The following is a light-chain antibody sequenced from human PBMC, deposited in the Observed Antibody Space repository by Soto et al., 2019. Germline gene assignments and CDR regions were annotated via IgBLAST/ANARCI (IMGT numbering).Light chain of an antibody. CDR3: QQDKKWPET. CDR2: GAS. V-gene: IGKV3-15*01. J-gene: IGKJ1*01. CDR1: QSVSSN. Sequence: EIVMTQSPATLSVSPGERATLSCRASQSVSSNLAWYQQKPGQAPRLLIYGASTRATGIPARFSGSESGTEFTLTISSLQSEDLAVDYCQQDKKWPETFGQGTKVEIK.